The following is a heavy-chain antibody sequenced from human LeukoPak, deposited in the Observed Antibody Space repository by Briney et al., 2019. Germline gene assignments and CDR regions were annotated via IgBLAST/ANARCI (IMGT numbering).Heavy chain of an antibody. CDR2: IYYSGSTDYNPT. J-gene: IGHJ4*02. D-gene: IGHD6-19*01. V-gene: IGHV4-61*05. CDR1: GGSISSSSYY. CDR3: ARLSFSSGWNFDY. Sequence: SETLSLTCTVSGGSISSSSYYWGWIRQPPGKGLEWIGYIYYSGSTDYNPTNYNPSLKSRVTISVDTSKKQFSLKLSSVTAADTAVYYCARLSFSSGWNFDYWGQGALVTVSS.